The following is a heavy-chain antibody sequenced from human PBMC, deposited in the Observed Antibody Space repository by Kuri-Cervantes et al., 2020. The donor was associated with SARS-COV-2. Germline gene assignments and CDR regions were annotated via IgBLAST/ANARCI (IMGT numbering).Heavy chain of an antibody. CDR2: INPNSGGT. CDR1: GYTFSGYY. V-gene: IGHV1-2*04. D-gene: IGHD2-2*02. J-gene: IGHJ6*02. CDR3: ARGLGYCSSTSCYTRLLVDYYYGMDV. Sequence: ASVKVSCKTSGYTFSGYYIHWVRQAPGQGLEWMGWINPNSGGTNYAQKFQGWVTMTRDTSISTAYMELSRLRSDDTAVYYCARGLGYCSSTSCYTRLLVDYYYGMDVWGQGTTVTVSS.